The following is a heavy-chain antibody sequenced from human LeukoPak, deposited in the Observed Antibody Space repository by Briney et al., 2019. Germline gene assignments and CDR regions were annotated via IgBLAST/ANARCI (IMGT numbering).Heavy chain of an antibody. CDR2: ISSSSSNI. D-gene: IGHD1-1*01. V-gene: IGHV3-21*01. Sequence: GGSLRLSCAASGFTFDDYAMHWVRQAPGKGLEWVSSISSSSSNIYYADSVKGRFTISRDNAKNSLYLQMNSLRVEDTAVYHCARCTTGRTFGSLREIKRSREIDYWGQGTLVTVSS. J-gene: IGHJ4*02. CDR3: ARCTTGRTFGSLREIKRSREIDY. CDR1: GFTFDDYA.